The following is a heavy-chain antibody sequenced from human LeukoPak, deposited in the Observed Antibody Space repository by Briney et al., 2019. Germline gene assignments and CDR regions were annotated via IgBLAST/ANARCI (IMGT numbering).Heavy chain of an antibody. CDR3: ARGDYYGDLPDY. CDR1: GFTFSSYG. J-gene: IGHJ4*02. D-gene: IGHD4-17*01. CDR2: IRYDGSNK. Sequence: GGSLRLSCAASGFTFSSYGMHWVRQAPGKGLEWVAFIRYDGSNKYYADSVKGRFTISRDNSKNTLYLQMNSLRAEDTAVYYCARGDYYGDLPDYWGQGTLVTVSS. V-gene: IGHV3-30*02.